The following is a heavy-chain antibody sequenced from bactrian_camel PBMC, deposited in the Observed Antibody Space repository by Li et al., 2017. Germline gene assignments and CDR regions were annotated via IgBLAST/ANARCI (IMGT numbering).Heavy chain of an antibody. D-gene: IGHD6*01. CDR1: GYTYSTKY. CDR2: IAGDGRT. Sequence: VQLVESGGGSVQPGGSLRLSCDASGYTYSTKYMSWVRQAPGKGREGVAAIAGDGRTDYADSVKGRFTISQDSARNTVYLQMNNLQPEDTATYYCAEGRGSRGEHCYSLNYWGQGTQVTVS. V-gene: IGHV3S40*01. J-gene: IGHJ4*01. CDR3: AEGRGSRGEHCYSLNY.